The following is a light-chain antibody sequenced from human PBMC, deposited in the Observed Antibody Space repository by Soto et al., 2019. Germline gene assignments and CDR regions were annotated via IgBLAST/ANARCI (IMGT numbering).Light chain of an antibody. V-gene: IGKV1-9*01. CDR2: AAS. Sequence: IQLTQSPSSLSASVGDRVTITCRASQDIAIYLAWYQQKPGEAPKLLIYAASTLYGGVPSRFSGSGSGTDFALTITSLQAEDFATYHCQHYGGVWTFGQGTKVDIK. J-gene: IGKJ1*01. CDR3: QHYGGVWT. CDR1: QDIAIY.